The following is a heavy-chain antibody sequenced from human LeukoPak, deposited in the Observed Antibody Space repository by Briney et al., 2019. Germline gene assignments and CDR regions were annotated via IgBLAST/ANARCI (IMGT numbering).Heavy chain of an antibody. Sequence: SETLSLTCTVSGGSIGSSSYYWDWIRQPPGKGLEWIGRIYTSGSTNYNPSLKSRVTMSVDTSKNQFSLKLSSVTAADTAVYYCARDGGGNSPLDYWGQGTLVTVSS. CDR2: IYTSGST. CDR3: ARDGGGNSPLDY. D-gene: IGHD4-23*01. V-gene: IGHV4-39*07. CDR1: GGSIGSSSYY. J-gene: IGHJ4*02.